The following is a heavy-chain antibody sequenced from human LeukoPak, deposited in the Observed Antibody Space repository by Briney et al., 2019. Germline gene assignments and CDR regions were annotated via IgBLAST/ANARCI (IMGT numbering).Heavy chain of an antibody. J-gene: IGHJ4*02. CDR1: GGSISSSTYY. D-gene: IGHD3/OR15-3a*01. V-gene: IGHV4-39*01. Sequence: SETLSLTCTVSGGSISSSTYYWVWIRQPPGKGLEWIGSIYYSGSTYYNPSLKSRVTISVDTSKRQFSLKLSSVTAADTAVYYCARWTKNYFDYWGQGTLVTVSS. CDR2: IYYSGST. CDR3: ARWTKNYFDY.